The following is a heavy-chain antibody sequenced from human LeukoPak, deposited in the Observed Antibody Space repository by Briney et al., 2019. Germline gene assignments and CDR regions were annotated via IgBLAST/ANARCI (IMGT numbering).Heavy chain of an antibody. Sequence: GGSLRLSCAASAFTFSSYGMHWVRQAPGKGLEWVAFNRYDGSNKYYADSVKGRFTISRDNFENTLYLQMNSLRAEDTAVYYCAKASLAYNWNDVPDYWGQGTLVTVSS. V-gene: IGHV3-30*02. CDR2: NRYDGSNK. CDR3: AKASLAYNWNDVPDY. J-gene: IGHJ4*02. D-gene: IGHD1-20*01. CDR1: AFTFSSYG.